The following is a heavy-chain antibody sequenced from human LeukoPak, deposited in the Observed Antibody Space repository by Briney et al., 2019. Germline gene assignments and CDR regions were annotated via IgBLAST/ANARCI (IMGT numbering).Heavy chain of an antibody. CDR2: INPNSGGT. CDR3: ARVPSRDGYYFDY. Sequence: ASVKVSCKASGYTFTGYYMHWVRQAPGQGLEWMGWINPNSGGTNYAQKFQGRVTMTRDTSISTAYMELSRLRSDDTAVYYCARVPSRDGYYFDYWGQGTLVTVSS. D-gene: IGHD5-24*01. CDR1: GYTFTGYY. V-gene: IGHV1-2*02. J-gene: IGHJ4*02.